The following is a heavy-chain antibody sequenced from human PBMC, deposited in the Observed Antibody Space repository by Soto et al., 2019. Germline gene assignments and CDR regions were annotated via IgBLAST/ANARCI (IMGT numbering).Heavy chain of an antibody. J-gene: IGHJ4*02. CDR2: IWFDGNNK. D-gene: IGHD4-17*01. V-gene: IGHV3-33*01. CDR3: AREQSTSVTTFVY. CDR1: GFTFSSYG. Sequence: GGSLRLSCAASGFTFSSYGMHWVRQAPGKGLEWVAVIWFDGNNKYYADSVRGRFTISRDNSKNTLYLQMNSLRAEDTAVYYCAREQSTSVTTFVYWGQGTLVTVSS.